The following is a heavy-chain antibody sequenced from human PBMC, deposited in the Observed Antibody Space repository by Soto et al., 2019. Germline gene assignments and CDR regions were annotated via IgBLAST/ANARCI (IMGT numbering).Heavy chain of an antibody. V-gene: IGHV3-23*01. CDR3: ARRGSGSYYDY. CDR2: ISGSGGST. Sequence: EVQLLECGGGLVQPGGSLRRSCAASGFTFGSYAMRWVRQAPGKGLEWVSAISGSGGSTYYADSVKGRFTISRDNSKNTVYLQMNSLRGEDTAVYYCARRGSGSYYDYWGQGTLVTVSS. D-gene: IGHD1-26*01. J-gene: IGHJ4*02. CDR1: GFTFGSYA.